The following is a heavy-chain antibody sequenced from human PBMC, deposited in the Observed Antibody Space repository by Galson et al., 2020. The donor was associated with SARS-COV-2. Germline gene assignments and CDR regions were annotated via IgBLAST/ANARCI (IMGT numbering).Heavy chain of an antibody. J-gene: IGHJ4*02. V-gene: IGHV4-34*01. CDR2: VNHSGST. CDR1: GGSFSGYF. D-gene: IGHD1-26*01. CDR3: GSGMDGTGGFSGWEY. Sequence: SETLSLTCAVYGGSFSGYFWSWIRQPPGKGLEWIGEVNHSGSTNYNPSLKSRVTISVDTSKNQFSLKLSSVTAADTAVYYCGSGMDGTGGFSGWEYWGRGGLASVSS.